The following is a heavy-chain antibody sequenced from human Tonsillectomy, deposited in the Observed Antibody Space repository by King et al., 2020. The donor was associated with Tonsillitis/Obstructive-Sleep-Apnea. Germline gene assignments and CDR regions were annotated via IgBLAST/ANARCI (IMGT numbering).Heavy chain of an antibody. D-gene: IGHD3-22*01. J-gene: IGHJ4*02. CDR3: ARAPRISSGYYFHFDY. CDR2: IYYSGST. Sequence: VQLQESGPGLVKPSETLSLTCTVSGGSISSYYWSWIRQPPGKGLEWIGYIYYSGSTNYNPSLKSRVTISVDTSKNQFSLKLSSLTAADTAVYSWARAPRISSGYYFHFDYCGQGTLVTVSS. V-gene: IGHV4-59*01. CDR1: GGSISSYY.